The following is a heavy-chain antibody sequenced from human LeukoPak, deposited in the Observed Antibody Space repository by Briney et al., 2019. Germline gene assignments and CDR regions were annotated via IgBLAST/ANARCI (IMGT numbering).Heavy chain of an antibody. CDR2: IKQDGSEK. CDR3: ARSTEYDILTGYLVAHR. V-gene: IGHV3-7*01. J-gene: IGHJ4*02. CDR1: GFTFSSYW. Sequence: PGGSLRLSCAASGFTFSSYWMSWVRQAPGKGLEWVANIKQDGSEKYYVDSVKGRFTISRDNAKNSLYLQMNSLRAEDTAVYYCARSTEYDILTGYLVAHRWDQGTLVTVSS. D-gene: IGHD3-9*01.